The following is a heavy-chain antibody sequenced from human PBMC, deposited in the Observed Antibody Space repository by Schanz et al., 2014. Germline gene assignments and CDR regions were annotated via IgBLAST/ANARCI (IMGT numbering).Heavy chain of an antibody. J-gene: IGHJ2*01. CDR1: GFTLSNYA. D-gene: IGHD2-21*02. CDR2: IGVDGTTT. Sequence: EMQLLESGGGLAQPGGSLRLSCAASGFTLSNYAMSWVRQAPGKGLEWVSVIGVDGTTTYYADSVKGRFTISRDNSRSTMYLQMNSLRAEDTAVYFCAKDLGVDCGDGCFNWYFDLWGRGTLVTVSS. V-gene: IGHV3-23*01. CDR3: AKDLGVDCGDGCFNWYFDL.